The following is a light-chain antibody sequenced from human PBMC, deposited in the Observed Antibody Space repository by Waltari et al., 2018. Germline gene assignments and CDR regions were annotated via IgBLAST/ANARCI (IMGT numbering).Light chain of an antibody. CDR3: AAWDDSLGGPV. Sequence: QSLLTQPPSASGTPGQRVTISCSGGISNIGSNTINWYRQFPGTAPKVLIYSNDPRTAGVPARFSGSKSGTSASLAISGLQSEYEADYYCAAWDDSLGGPVFGGGTKLTVL. V-gene: IGLV1-44*01. CDR1: ISNIGSNT. J-gene: IGLJ2*01. CDR2: SND.